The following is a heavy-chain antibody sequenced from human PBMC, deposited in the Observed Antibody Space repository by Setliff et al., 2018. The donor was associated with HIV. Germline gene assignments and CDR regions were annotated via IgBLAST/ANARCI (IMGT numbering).Heavy chain of an antibody. CDR1: GPSFSGYY. D-gene: IGHD3-10*01. V-gene: IGHV4-34*01. CDR3: AAKPMIRGRPFAF. J-gene: IGHJ4*02. Sequence: SETLSLTCAVYGPSFSGYYWNWIRQFPGKSLEWIGEINHSGTTNYSPSFKSRLNISVDVSKNQFSLRLASLSPADTAAYFCAAKPMIRGRPFAFWGQATLVTVSS. CDR2: INHSGTT.